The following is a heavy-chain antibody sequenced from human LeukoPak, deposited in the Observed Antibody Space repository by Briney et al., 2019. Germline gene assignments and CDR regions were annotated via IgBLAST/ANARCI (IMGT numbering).Heavy chain of an antibody. J-gene: IGHJ4*02. D-gene: IGHD5-18*01. CDR2: IIPILGIE. CDR1: VGTFSSYA. CDR3: SRAFLEPGYSYGLYYFDY. V-gene: IGHV1-69*04. Sequence: ASVKVSCKASVGTFSSYAISWVRQAPGQGLEWMGRIIPILGIENYAQKFQGRVTITANKSTSTAYMELSSLRCEDTAVYYCSRAFLEPGYSYGLYYFDYWGQGTLVTVSS.